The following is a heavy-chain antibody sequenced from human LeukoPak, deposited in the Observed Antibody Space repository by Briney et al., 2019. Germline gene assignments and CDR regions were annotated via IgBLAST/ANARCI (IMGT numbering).Heavy chain of an antibody. Sequence: GASVKVACKASGYTFTSYGIGWLRQAPGQGLEWMGWISAYNGNTNYAQKLQGRVTMTTDTSTSTAYMELRSLRSDDTAVYYCARGRGRGYSYGNNYFDYWGQGTLVTVSS. V-gene: IGHV1-18*01. CDR2: ISAYNGNT. CDR3: ARGRGRGYSYGNNYFDY. CDR1: GYTFTSYG. J-gene: IGHJ4*02. D-gene: IGHD5-18*01.